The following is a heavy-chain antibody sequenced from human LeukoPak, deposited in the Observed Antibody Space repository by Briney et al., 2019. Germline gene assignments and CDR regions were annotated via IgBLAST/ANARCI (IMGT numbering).Heavy chain of an antibody. CDR2: IWYDGSNK. CDR3: AKLGGYSSGWAIDY. Sequence: GGSLRLSCAASGFTFSSYGMHWVRQAPGKGLEWVAVIWYDGSNKYYADSVKGRFTISRDNSKNTLYLQMNSLRAEDTAVYYCAKLGGYSSGWAIDYWGQGTLVTVSS. V-gene: IGHV3-33*06. CDR1: GFTFSSYG. J-gene: IGHJ4*02. D-gene: IGHD6-19*01.